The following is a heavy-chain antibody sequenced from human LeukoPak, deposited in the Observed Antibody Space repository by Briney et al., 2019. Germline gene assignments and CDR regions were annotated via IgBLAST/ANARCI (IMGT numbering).Heavy chain of an antibody. J-gene: IGHJ6*03. Sequence: SVRVSCKASGGTSSTYAISWVRQAPGQGLEWMGGIIPIFRTPNYAQKFQVRVTITADESTSTAFMELSSLRSEDAAVYYCARGGVHYYYYMDVWGKGTTVTVSS. CDR3: ARGGVHYYYYMDV. V-gene: IGHV1-69*01. CDR2: IIPIFRTP. D-gene: IGHD2-8*01. CDR1: GGTSSTYA.